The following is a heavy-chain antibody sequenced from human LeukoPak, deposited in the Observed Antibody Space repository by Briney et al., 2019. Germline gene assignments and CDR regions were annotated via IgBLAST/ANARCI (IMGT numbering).Heavy chain of an antibody. V-gene: IGHV1-2*06. CDR3: AREEVVVVAATEYNWFDP. Sequence: ASVKVSCKAYGYTFTGYYIHWVRQAPGQGLEWMGRINPNSGGTNYAQKFQGRVTMTRDTSISTAYMELSRLRSDDTAVYYCAREEVVVVAATEYNWFDPWGQGTLVTVSS. D-gene: IGHD2-15*01. CDR2: INPNSGGT. J-gene: IGHJ5*02. CDR1: GYTFTGYY.